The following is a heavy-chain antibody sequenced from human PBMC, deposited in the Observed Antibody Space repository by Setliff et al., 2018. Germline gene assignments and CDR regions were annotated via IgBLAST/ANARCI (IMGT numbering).Heavy chain of an antibody. D-gene: IGHD6-19*01. J-gene: IGHJ4*02. Sequence: SETLSLTCAVYGGSFSGYYWSWIRQPPGKRLEWIGEIIHSGSTNYNPSLKSRVTISMDTSKNQFSLRLSSVTAADTAVYYCVRSGWYPKYDYWGQGTLVTSPQ. CDR1: GGSFSGYY. V-gene: IGHV4-34*12. CDR3: VRSGWYPKYDY. CDR2: IIHSGST.